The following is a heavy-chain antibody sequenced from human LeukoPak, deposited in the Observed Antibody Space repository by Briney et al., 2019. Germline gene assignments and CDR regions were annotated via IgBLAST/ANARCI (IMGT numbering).Heavy chain of an antibody. V-gene: IGHV3-74*01. J-gene: IGHJ4*02. CDR2: INSDGRST. CDR3: ARGADSGYSSDN. Sequence: GGSLRLSCAASGFTFSNYWMHWVRQAPGKGLVWVSRINSDGRSTNYAASVKGRFTISRDNAKNPLYLQMNSLRAEDTAVYYCARGADSGYSSDNWGQGTLVSVSS. CDR1: GFTFSNYW. D-gene: IGHD3-9*01.